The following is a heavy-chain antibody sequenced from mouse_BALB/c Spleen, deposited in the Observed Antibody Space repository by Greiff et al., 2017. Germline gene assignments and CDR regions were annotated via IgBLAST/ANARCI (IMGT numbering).Heavy chain of an antibody. Sequence: EVHLVESGGGLVQPGGSRKLSCAASGFTFSSFGMHWVRQAPEKGLEWVAYISSGSSTIYYADTVKGRFTISRDNPKNTLFLQMTSLRSEDTAMYYCARGAITTVPYYAMDYWGQGTSVTVSS. CDR1: GFTFSSFG. CDR3: ARGAITTVPYYAMDY. D-gene: IGHD1-1*01. CDR2: ISSGSSTI. V-gene: IGHV5-17*02. J-gene: IGHJ4*01.